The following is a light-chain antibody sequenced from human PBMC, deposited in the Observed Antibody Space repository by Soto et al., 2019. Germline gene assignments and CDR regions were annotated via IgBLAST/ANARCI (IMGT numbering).Light chain of an antibody. CDR1: QSVSNS. Sequence: EILLTQSPATLSLSPGERATLSCRASQSVSNSLAWYQQKPGQAPRLLIYDASIRATGIPGRFSGSGSGTDFTLTISSLEPEDFAVYYCQQRSNWPPWTFGQGTKVEIK. J-gene: IGKJ1*01. V-gene: IGKV3-11*01. CDR2: DAS. CDR3: QQRSNWPPWT.